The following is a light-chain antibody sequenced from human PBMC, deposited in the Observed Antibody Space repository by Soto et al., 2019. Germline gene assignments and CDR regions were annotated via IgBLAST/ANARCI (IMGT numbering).Light chain of an antibody. Sequence: SYELTQPPSVSVAPGQTARITCGGDNIETKSVQWYQQKPGQAPLMVVYDDGDRPSGIPERFSGSNSGNTATLTISRVEAADEGDYYCQVWDSSTLSGVFGGGTKLTVL. CDR1: NIETKS. J-gene: IGLJ3*02. CDR2: DDG. CDR3: QVWDSSTLSGV. V-gene: IGLV3-21*02.